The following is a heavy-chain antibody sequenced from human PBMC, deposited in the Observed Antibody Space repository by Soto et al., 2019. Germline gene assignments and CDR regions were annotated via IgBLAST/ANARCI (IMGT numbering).Heavy chain of an antibody. CDR3: ASSLGYCSGGSCYMH. CDR2: IWHDGSNK. CDR1: GFTFSSYG. V-gene: IGHV3-33*01. Sequence: QVQLVESGGGVVQPGRSLRLSCAASGFTFSSYGMHWVRQAPGKGLEWVAVIWHDGSNKYYADSVKGRFTISRDNSKNKLYMQMNSLRVEDTAVYYCASSLGYCSGGSCYMHLGQGTLVTVSS. J-gene: IGHJ1*01. D-gene: IGHD2-15*01.